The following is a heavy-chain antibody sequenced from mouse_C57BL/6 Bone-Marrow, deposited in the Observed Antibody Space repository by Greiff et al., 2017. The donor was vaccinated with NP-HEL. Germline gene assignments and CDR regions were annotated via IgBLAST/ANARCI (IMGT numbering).Heavy chain of an antibody. CDR2: ILPGSGST. CDR1: GYTFTGYW. Sequence: VQLQESGAELMKPGASVKLSCKATGYTFTGYWIEWVKQRPGHGLEWIGEILPGSGSTNYHEKFKGKATFTADTSSNTAYMQLSSLTTEDSAIYYCALNWDWGQGTLVTVSA. CDR3: ALNWD. D-gene: IGHD4-1*01. J-gene: IGHJ3*01. V-gene: IGHV1-9*01.